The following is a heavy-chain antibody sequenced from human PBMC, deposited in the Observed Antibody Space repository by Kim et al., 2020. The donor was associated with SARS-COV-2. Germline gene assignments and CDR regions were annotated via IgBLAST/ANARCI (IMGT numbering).Heavy chain of an antibody. J-gene: IGHJ5*02. V-gene: IGHV3-66*01. D-gene: IGHD2-2*01. CDR2: IYSGDNT. CDR3: ARVVGEPYQLPDWFDP. Sequence: GGSLRLSCAASGFDVITNYMTWVRQAPGKGLEWVSLIYSGDNTKYADSVKCRFTISRDDSRNTLFLQMSSLRVEDTAIYYCARVVGEPYQLPDWFDPWGQGTLVTVSS. CDR1: GFDVITNY.